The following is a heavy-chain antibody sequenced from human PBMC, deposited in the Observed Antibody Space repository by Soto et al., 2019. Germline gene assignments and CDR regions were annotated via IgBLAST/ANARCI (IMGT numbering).Heavy chain of an antibody. V-gene: IGHV4-4*08. CDR2: IYDSGST. CDR3: ASSYGDYVSY. Sequence: SETLSLTCTVSGGSISSYYWSWIRQSPGKELEWIGYIYDSGSTNYNPSLKSRVTISVDTSKNQFSLKLSSVTAADTAVYYCASSYGDYVSYWGQGTLVTVS. J-gene: IGHJ4*02. D-gene: IGHD4-17*01. CDR1: GGSISSYY.